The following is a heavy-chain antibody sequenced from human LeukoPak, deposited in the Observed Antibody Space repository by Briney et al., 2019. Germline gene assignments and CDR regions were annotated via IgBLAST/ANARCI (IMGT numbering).Heavy chain of an antibody. Sequence: SETLSLTCTVSVGSISSSSYYWGWIRQPPGKGLEWIGSIYYSGSTYYTPSLKSRVTISVGTSKNQFSLKLSSVTAADTAVYYGARASTVNDFWSGSIMHYFDYWGQGTLVTVSS. CDR1: VGSISSSSYY. J-gene: IGHJ4*02. D-gene: IGHD3-3*01. CDR3: ARASTVNDFWSGSIMHYFDY. V-gene: IGHV4-39*07. CDR2: IYYSGST.